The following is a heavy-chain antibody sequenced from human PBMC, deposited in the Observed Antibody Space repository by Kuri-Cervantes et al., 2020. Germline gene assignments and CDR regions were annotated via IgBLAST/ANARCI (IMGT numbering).Heavy chain of an antibody. D-gene: IGHD5-24*01. CDR3: ARRDGYNYSPYFSNFDY. CDR1: GYTFTSYA. J-gene: IGHJ4*02. CDR2: INTNTGNP. Sequence: ASVKVSCKASGYTFTSYAMNWVRQAPGQGLEWMGWINTNTGNPTYVQGFTGRFVFSLDTSVSTAYLQISSLKAEDTAVYYCARRDGYNYSPYFSNFDYWGQGTLVTVSS. V-gene: IGHV7-4-1*02.